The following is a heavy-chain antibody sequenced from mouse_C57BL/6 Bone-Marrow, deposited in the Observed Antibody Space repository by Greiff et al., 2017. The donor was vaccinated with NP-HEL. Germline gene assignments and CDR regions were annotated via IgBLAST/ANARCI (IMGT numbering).Heavy chain of an antibody. D-gene: IGHD2-1*01. CDR1: GYTFTSYW. V-gene: IGHV1-74*01. CDR3: AIGNGNYAPSYFDY. CDR2: IHPSDSDT. J-gene: IGHJ2*01. Sequence: QVQLKQPGAELVKPGASVKVSCKASGYTFTSYWMHWVKQRPGQGLEWIGRIHPSDSDTNYNQKFKGKATLTVDKSSSTAYMQLSSLTSEDSAVYYCAIGNGNYAPSYFDYWGQGTTLTVSS.